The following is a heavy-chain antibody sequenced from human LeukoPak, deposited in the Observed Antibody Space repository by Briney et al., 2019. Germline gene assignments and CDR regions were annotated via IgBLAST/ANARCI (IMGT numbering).Heavy chain of an antibody. Sequence: YPGGSLRLSCAASGFTFSSYAMTWVRQAPGRGLEWVSGISGTAGSGTTFYADSVRGRFTVSRDDSSNTLYLQMNGLRAEDTAVYYCAKGEPYITSSPGFDYWGQGTLVTVTS. CDR1: GFTFSSYA. J-gene: IGHJ4*02. D-gene: IGHD6-6*01. CDR2: ISGTAGSGTT. V-gene: IGHV3-23*01. CDR3: AKGEPYITSSPGFDY.